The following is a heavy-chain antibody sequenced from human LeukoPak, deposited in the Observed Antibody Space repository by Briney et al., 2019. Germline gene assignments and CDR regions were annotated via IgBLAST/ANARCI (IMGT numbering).Heavy chain of an antibody. Sequence: GGSLRLSCAASGFTFSSSAMHWVRQAPGKGLAWVTFIGHEGSNKYYADPVKGRFTISRDDSKSTLYLQMNSLRAEDTAVYYCAKDGHWTFDYWGQGTLVTVSS. CDR1: GFTFSSSA. V-gene: IGHV3-30*02. D-gene: IGHD1-1*01. CDR3: AKDGHWTFDY. CDR2: IGHEGSNK. J-gene: IGHJ4*02.